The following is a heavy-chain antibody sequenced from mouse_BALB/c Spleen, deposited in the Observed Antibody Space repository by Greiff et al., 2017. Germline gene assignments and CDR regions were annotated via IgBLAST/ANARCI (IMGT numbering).Heavy chain of an antibody. D-gene: IGHD2-1*01. Sequence: EVQLVESGPGLVKPSQSLSLTCTVTGYSITSDYAWNWIRQFPGNKLEWMGYISYSGSTSYNPSLKSRISITRDTSKNQFFLQLNSVTTEDTATYYCARHYGNYWFAYWGQGTLVTVSA. V-gene: IGHV3-2*02. J-gene: IGHJ3*01. CDR1: GYSITSDYA. CDR2: ISYSGST. CDR3: ARHYGNYWFAY.